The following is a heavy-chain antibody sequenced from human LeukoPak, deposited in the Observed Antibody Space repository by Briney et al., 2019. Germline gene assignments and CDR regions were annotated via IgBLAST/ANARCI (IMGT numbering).Heavy chain of an antibody. CDR1: GYTFTSYY. D-gene: IGHD2-2*01. CDR2: IIPIFGTA. CDR3: AKDRHRTMPSLRQPSL. J-gene: IGHJ4*02. V-gene: IGHV1-69*06. Sequence: ASVKVSCKASGYTFTSYYMHWVRQAPGQGLEWMGGIIPIFGTANYAQKFQGRVTITADKSTSTAYMELSSLRSEDTAVYYCAKDRHRTMPSLRQPSLWGQGTLVTVSS.